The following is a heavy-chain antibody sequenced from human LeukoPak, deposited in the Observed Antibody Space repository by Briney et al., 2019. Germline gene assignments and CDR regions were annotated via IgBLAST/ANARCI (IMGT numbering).Heavy chain of an antibody. CDR1: GGSISSSSYY. V-gene: IGHV4-39*07. J-gene: IGHJ4*02. CDR3: ARGAPPQN. Sequence: PSETLSLTCTVSGGSISSSSYYWGWIRQPPGKGLEWIGSVYYTGASYYNPSLKSRVTISIDTSKNHFSLNLTSVTAADTAVYYCARGAPPQNWGQGALVTVSS. CDR2: VYYTGAS.